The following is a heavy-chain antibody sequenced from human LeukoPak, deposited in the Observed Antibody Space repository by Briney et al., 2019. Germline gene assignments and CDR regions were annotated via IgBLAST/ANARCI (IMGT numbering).Heavy chain of an antibody. CDR3: ARHGYSSRLPFDY. V-gene: IGHV4-59*08. J-gene: IGHJ4*02. CDR1: GGSISSYY. D-gene: IGHD6-13*01. CDR2: IYYSGST. Sequence: SETLSLTCTVAGGSISSYYWSWVRQPPGNGLEWVGYIYYSGSTNYNPSLKSRVTISVDTSKNQFSLKLRSVTAADTAVYYCARHGYSSRLPFDYWGQGTLVTVSS.